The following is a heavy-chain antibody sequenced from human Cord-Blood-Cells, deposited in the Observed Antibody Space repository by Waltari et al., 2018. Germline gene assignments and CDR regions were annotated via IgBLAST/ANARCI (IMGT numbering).Heavy chain of an antibody. D-gene: IGHD2-2*01. Sequence: EVQLVESGGGLVQPGGSLRLPCAASGFTFSSYWMSWVRQAPGKGLEWVANIKQDGSEKYYVDSVKGRFTISRDNAKNSLYLQMNSLRAEDTAVYYCAKRHLPSSYWYFDLWGRGTLVTVSS. CDR2: IKQDGSEK. V-gene: IGHV3-7*01. CDR1: GFTFSSYW. J-gene: IGHJ2*01. CDR3: AKRHLPSSYWYFDL.